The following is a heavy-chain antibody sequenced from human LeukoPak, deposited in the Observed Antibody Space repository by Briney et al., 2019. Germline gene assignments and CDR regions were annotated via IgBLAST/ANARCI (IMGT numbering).Heavy chain of an antibody. J-gene: IGHJ4*02. D-gene: IGHD5-18*01. Sequence: GGSLRLSCAASGFTFSNAWMSGVRPAPGKGLEWVGRIKSKTDGGTTEYAAPVEGRFTLSRDDSKNTLYLQMNGLKTEDTPVYYCTTDPRGYSYGYNPLYFDYWGQGTLVTVSS. V-gene: IGHV3-15*01. CDR2: IKSKTDGGTT. CDR3: TTDPRGYSYGYNPLYFDY. CDR1: GFTFSNAW.